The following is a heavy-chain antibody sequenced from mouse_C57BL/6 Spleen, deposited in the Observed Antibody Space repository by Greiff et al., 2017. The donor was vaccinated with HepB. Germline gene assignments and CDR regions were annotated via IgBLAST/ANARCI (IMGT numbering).Heavy chain of an antibody. D-gene: IGHD1-1*02. V-gene: IGHV2-2*01. CDR2: IWSGGST. J-gene: IGHJ2*01. Sequence: QVHVKQSGPGLVQPSQSLSITCTVSGFSLTSYGVHWVRQSPGKGLEWLGVIWSGGSTDYNAAFISRLSISKDNSKSQVFFKMNSLQADDTAIYYGARSLRVATVYYFDYWGQGTTLTVSS. CDR1: GFSLTSYG. CDR3: ARSLRVATVYYFDY.